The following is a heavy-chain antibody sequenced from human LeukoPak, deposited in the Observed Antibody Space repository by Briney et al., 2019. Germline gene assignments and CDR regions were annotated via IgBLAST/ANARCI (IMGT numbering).Heavy chain of an antibody. CDR3: ARFRVITNDYFDS. J-gene: IGHJ4*02. D-gene: IGHD3-16*01. Sequence: GGSLRLSCAASGFTFGDYYMTWIRQAPGKGLEWVSYISNSGNTIKEADSVKGRFTISRDNAQNSLFLQMKSLRAEDTAVYYCARFRVITNDYFDSWGQGTLVTVSS. CDR2: ISNSGNTI. V-gene: IGHV3-11*01. CDR1: GFTFGDYY.